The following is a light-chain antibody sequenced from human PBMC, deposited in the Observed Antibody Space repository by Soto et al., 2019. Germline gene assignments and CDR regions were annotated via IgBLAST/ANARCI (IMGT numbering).Light chain of an antibody. CDR3: QHYNSYSEA. CDR1: QSISDT. J-gene: IGKJ1*01. CDR2: GAS. V-gene: IGKV3-15*01. Sequence: EIVLTQSPATLSLSPGERAILSCRASQSISDTLAWYQQKPGQAPRLLIYGASTRAPGFPARFSGSGSGTDFTLTISSLQPDDFATYYCQHYNSYSEAFGQGTKVDIK.